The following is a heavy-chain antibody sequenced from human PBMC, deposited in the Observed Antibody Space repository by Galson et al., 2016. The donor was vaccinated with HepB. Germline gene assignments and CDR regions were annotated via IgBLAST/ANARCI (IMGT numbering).Heavy chain of an antibody. Sequence: EPLSLTCSVSGVSISRYYWNWIRQPPGKGLEWIGNVHYSASTTYNPSLKSRLTTPVDTSKNEFSLNLRSVTAADTAVYYCAKIGGSNGQYMDVWGKGTTVTVSS. CDR1: GVSISRYY. CDR2: VHYSAST. J-gene: IGHJ6*03. V-gene: IGHV4-59*01. D-gene: IGHD2-8*01. CDR3: AKIGGSNGQYMDV.